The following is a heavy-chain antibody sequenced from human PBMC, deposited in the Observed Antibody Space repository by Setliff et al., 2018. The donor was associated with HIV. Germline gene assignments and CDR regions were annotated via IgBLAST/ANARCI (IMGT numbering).Heavy chain of an antibody. V-gene: IGHV4-31*03. D-gene: IGHD7-27*01. CDR2: ILDSGST. CDR3: ARVPNWGSAPFAYDV. CDR1: GASISSGGYY. Sequence: SETLSLTCTVSGASISSGGYYWNWIRQLPGKGLEWIGYILDSGSTYYNPSLRGRLSMSIDTSANRFSVELTSVTAADTALYFCARVPNWGSAPFAYDVWGLGTMVT. J-gene: IGHJ3*01.